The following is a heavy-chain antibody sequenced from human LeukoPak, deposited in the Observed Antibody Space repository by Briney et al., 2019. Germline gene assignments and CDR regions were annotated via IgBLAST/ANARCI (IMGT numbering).Heavy chain of an antibody. Sequence: SEPLSLTCTVSGGSISSYYWSWIRQPPGKGLEWIGYIYYSGSTNYNPSLKSRVTISVDTSKNQFSLKLSSVTAADTAVYYCARHAVAVAYPYFDYWGQGTLVTVSS. D-gene: IGHD6-19*01. CDR3: ARHAVAVAYPYFDY. V-gene: IGHV4-59*08. J-gene: IGHJ4*02. CDR2: IYYSGST. CDR1: GGSISSYY.